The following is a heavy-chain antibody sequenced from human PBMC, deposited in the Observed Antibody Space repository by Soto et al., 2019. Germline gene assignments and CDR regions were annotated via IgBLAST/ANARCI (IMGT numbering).Heavy chain of an antibody. CDR1: GFTFSSYS. V-gene: IGHV3-21*01. CDR2: ISSSSSYI. CDR3: ASAPPGYGDYRFDI. J-gene: IGHJ3*02. D-gene: IGHD4-17*01. Sequence: EVQLVESGGGLVKPGGSLRLSCAASGFTFSSYSMNWVRQAPGKWLEWVSSISSSSSYIYYADSVKGRFTISRDNAKNSLYLQMNSLRAEDTAVYYCASAPPGYGDYRFDIWGQGTMVTVSS.